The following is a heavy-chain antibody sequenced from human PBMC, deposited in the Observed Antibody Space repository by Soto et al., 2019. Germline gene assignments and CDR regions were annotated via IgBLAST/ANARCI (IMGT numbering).Heavy chain of an antibody. Sequence: QVQLQESGPGLVKPSQTLSLTCTVSGGSISSGGYYWSWIRQHPGKGLEWIGYIYYSGSTYYNPSLQRRVTISVDTSKNQFSLKLSSVTAADTAVYYCARERSYYYGSGSYSGYYYYYMDVWGKGTTVTVSS. J-gene: IGHJ6*03. CDR3: ARERSYYYGSGSYSGYYYYYMDV. D-gene: IGHD3-10*01. V-gene: IGHV4-31*03. CDR2: IYYSGST. CDR1: GGSISSGGYY.